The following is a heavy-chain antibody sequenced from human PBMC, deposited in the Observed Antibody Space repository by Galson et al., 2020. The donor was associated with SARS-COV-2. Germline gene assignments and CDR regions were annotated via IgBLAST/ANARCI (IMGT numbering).Heavy chain of an antibody. V-gene: IGHV7-4-1*02. J-gene: IGHJ4*02. CDR2: INTSTGKP. CDR1: GYTFRSYS. Sequence: ASVKVSCKGSGYTFRSYSINWVRQAPGQGLEWVGWINTSTGKPTFAQGFTGRFVFSLDTSVNTAYLQISSLKAEDSAKYYCARVNGDYDFIDYWGQGTLVTVSS. D-gene: IGHD4-17*01. CDR3: ARVNGDYDFIDY.